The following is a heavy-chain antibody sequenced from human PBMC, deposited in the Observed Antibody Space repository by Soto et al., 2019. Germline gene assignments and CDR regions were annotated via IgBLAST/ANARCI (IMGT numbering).Heavy chain of an antibody. D-gene: IGHD1-26*01. J-gene: IGHJ4*02. V-gene: IGHV4-59*01. CDR2: FSSTGST. CDR1: GASITYYY. Sequence: SETLSLTWAVSGASITYYYWNWIRQPPGRGLEWIVSFSSTGSTVYNPSLRSRVTISLDTSKNQFSLTLNSVTAADTAVYYCARVHSGSYFPGPYWGQGTLVTVSS. CDR3: ARVHSGSYFPGPY.